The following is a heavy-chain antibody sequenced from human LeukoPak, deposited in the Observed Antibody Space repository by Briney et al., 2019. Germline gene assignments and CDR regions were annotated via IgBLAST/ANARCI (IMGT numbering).Heavy chain of an antibody. CDR2: IYYSGST. Sequence: PSETLSLTCTVSGGSISSSSYYWGWIRQPPGKGLEWIGSIYYSGSTYYNPSLKSRVTISVDTSKNQFSLKLSSVTAADTAVYYCARDRSRGYSYGNPNDDFDIWGQGTMVTVSS. V-gene: IGHV4-39*07. CDR1: GGSISSSSYY. CDR3: ARDRSRGYSYGNPNDDFDI. J-gene: IGHJ3*02. D-gene: IGHD5-18*01.